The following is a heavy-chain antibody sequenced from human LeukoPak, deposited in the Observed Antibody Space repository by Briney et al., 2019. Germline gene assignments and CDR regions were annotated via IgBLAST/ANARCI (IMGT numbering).Heavy chain of an antibody. J-gene: IGHJ4*02. V-gene: IGHV1-8*01. Sequence: ASVKVSFKASGYTFTSYDINWVRQATGQGLEWMGWMNPNSGNTGYAQKFQGRVTMTRNTSISTAYMELSSLRSEDTAVYYCARGRYDFWSGYSGSDYWGQGTLVTVSS. D-gene: IGHD3-3*01. CDR2: MNPNSGNT. CDR3: ARGRYDFWSGYSGSDY. CDR1: GYTFTSYD.